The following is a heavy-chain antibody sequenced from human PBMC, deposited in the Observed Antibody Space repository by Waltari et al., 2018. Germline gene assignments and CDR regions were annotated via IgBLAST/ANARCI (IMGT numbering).Heavy chain of an antibody. V-gene: IGHV3-53*01. J-gene: IGHJ4*03. CDR2: IYSGGST. CDR3: ARVSGWRKFFFDY. D-gene: IGHD6-19*01. Sequence: EVQLVESGGGLIQPGGSLRLSCAASGFTVSSNYMSWVRQAPGKGLEWVSVIYSGGSTYYADYVKGRFTISRDNSKNTLYLQMNSLRAEDTAVYYCARVSGWRKFFFDYWGQGTTVTVSS. CDR1: GFTVSSNY.